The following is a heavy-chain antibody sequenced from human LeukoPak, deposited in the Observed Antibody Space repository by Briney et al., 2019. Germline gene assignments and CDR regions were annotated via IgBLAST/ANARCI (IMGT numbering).Heavy chain of an antibody. CDR2: ISAYNGNT. CDR1: GYTFTSYG. J-gene: IGHJ4*02. CDR3: ASTSRVGATEDFDY. Sequence: ASVKVSCKASGYTFTSYGISWVRQAPGQGLEWMGWISAYNGNTNYAQKLQGRVTMTTDTSTSTAYMELRSLRSDDTAVYYCASTSRVGATEDFDYWGQGTLVTVSS. D-gene: IGHD1-26*01. V-gene: IGHV1-18*01.